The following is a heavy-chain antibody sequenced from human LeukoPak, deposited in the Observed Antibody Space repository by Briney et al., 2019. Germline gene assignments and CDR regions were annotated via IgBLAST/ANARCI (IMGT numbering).Heavy chain of an antibody. Sequence: ASQTLSLTCTVSSGSISSGDYYWSWIRQPPGKGLGWIGYVYYSGSTYYNPSLKSRVTMSIDTSKNQFSLKLSSVTAADTAVYYCARRGSSSSGDAFDIWGQGTTVTVSS. D-gene: IGHD6-13*01. V-gene: IGHV4-30-4*01. CDR3: ARRGSSSSGDAFDI. CDR2: VYYSGST. CDR1: SGSISSGDYY. J-gene: IGHJ3*02.